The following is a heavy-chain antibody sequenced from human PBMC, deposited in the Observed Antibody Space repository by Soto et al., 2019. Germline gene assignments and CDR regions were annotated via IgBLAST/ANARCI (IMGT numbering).Heavy chain of an antibody. CDR1: GFTFSDHY. CDR2: SKNKADSYTT. J-gene: IGHJ4*02. D-gene: IGHD3-10*01. Sequence: EVQLVESGGGLVQPGGSLRLSCAASGFTFSDHYMDWVRKAPGKGLGWVGGSKNKADSYTTEYAASVKGRFTISRDGSKNSLFLQMNSLKTEDTAVYYCTVWGSGNDFGAAWGQGILVTVSS. CDR3: TVWGSGNDFGAA. V-gene: IGHV3-72*01.